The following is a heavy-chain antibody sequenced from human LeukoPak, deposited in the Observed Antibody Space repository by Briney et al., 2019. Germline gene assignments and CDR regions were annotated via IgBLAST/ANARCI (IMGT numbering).Heavy chain of an antibody. Sequence: PSETLSLTCAVHGYSLTNHYWIWIRRPPGKGLEWIGEILHTGSTNYNPSFKSRVTISVDTSKNQFFLNLTSVTAADTAVYYCARGPGAVHPWGQGILVTVSS. CDR2: ILHTGST. J-gene: IGHJ5*02. CDR1: GYSLTNHY. CDR3: ARGPGAVHP. D-gene: IGHD6-13*01. V-gene: IGHV4-34*12.